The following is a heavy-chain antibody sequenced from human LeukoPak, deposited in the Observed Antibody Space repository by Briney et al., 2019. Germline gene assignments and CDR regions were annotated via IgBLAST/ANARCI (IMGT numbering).Heavy chain of an antibody. Sequence: GGSLRLSCAASGIMFSTCWMSWVRQAPGKGLEWVANIKQDGSEYYYDDSVKGRFTISRDNAKNSLYLQMNSLRAEDTAVYYCARDRFGVVAEEWGQGTLVIVSS. CDR2: IKQDGSEY. V-gene: IGHV3-7*01. J-gene: IGHJ4*02. CDR3: ARDRFGVVAEE. CDR1: GIMFSTCW. D-gene: IGHD3-22*01.